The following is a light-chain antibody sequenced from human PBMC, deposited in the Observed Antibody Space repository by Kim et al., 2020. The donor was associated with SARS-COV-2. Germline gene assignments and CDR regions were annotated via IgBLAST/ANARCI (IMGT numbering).Light chain of an antibody. CDR2: NVS. J-gene: IGLJ3*02. CDR1: SSDVGTYNY. V-gene: IGLV2-14*04. CDR3: SSFTTSDSWV. Sequence: GQSITVDCTGTSSDVGTYNYVSGYQQHPGKVTKLLIYNVSKRPSGVSDRFAGSKSGNTASLTISGLQAEDEADYYCSSFTTSDSWVFGGGTQLTVL.